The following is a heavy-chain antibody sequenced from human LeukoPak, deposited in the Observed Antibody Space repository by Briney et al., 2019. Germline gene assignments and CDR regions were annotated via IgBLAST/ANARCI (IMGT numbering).Heavy chain of an antibody. CDR1: GFTFDDYD. J-gene: IGHJ3*02. CDR3: ARVFRFRYSSGWYGAFDI. CDR2: INWNGGST. Sequence: GGSLRLSCAASGFTFDDYDMSWVRQAPGKGLEWVSGINWNGGSTGYADSVKGRFTISRDNAKNSLYLQMNSLRAEDTALYHCARVFRFRYSSGWYGAFDIWGQGTMVTVSS. D-gene: IGHD6-19*01. V-gene: IGHV3-20*01.